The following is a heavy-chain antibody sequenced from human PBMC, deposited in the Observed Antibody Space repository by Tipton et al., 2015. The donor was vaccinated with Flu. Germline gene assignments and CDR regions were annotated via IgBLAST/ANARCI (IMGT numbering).Heavy chain of an antibody. V-gene: IGHV4-34*01. J-gene: IGHJ5*02. CDR2: SNHSGST. CDR3: ARRTKGTMVRGVIVNWFDP. CDR1: GGSFSGYY. Sequence: TLSLTCAVYGGSFSGYYWSWIRQPPGKGLEWIGESNHSGSTNYNPSLKSRVTISVDTSKNQFSLKLSSVTAADTAVYYCARRTKGTMVRGVIVNWFDPWGEGALVTVSS. D-gene: IGHD3-10*01.